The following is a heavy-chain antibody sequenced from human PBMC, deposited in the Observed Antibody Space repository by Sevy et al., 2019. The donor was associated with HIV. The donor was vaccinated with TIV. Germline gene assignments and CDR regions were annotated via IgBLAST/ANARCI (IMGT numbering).Heavy chain of an antibody. CDR3: ARAPASSSSRYFDY. Sequence: SETLSLTCTVSGGSISSYYWSWIRQPPGKGLEWIGYIYYSGSPNYNPSLKSRVTISVDTSKNQFSLKLSSVTAADTAVYYCARAPASSSSRYFDYWGQGTLVTVSS. D-gene: IGHD6-6*01. CDR1: GGSISSYY. J-gene: IGHJ4*02. CDR2: IYYSGSP. V-gene: IGHV4-59*01.